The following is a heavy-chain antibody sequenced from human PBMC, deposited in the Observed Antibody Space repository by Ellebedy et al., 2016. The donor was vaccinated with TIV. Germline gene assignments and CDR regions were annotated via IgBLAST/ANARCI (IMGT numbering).Heavy chain of an antibody. CDR1: RFSFSRYW. V-gene: IGHV3-7*01. CDR3: ATDGAYGDYLSPAHAFEM. D-gene: IGHD4-17*01. CDR2: INQDGSEK. J-gene: IGHJ3*02. Sequence: GGSLRLSCAASRFSFSRYWMSWVRQAPGEGLQWVANINQDGSEKHYVDSVRGRFTISRDNAGNSLFLQMSSLRVEDSAVYYCATDGAYGDYLSPAHAFEMWGPGTMVTVSP.